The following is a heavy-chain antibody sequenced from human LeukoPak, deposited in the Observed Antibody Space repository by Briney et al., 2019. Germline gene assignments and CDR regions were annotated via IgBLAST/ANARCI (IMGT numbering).Heavy chain of an antibody. Sequence: GRSLRLSCAASGFTFSSYGMHWVRQAPGKGLEGVAVIWYDGSNKYYADSVKGRFTISRDNSKNTPDLQMNSLRAEDTAVYYCARDRSYDFWSGYSTPDYWGQGTLVTVSS. D-gene: IGHD3-3*01. CDR2: IWYDGSNK. V-gene: IGHV3-33*01. J-gene: IGHJ4*02. CDR1: GFTFSSYG. CDR3: ARDRSYDFWSGYSTPDY.